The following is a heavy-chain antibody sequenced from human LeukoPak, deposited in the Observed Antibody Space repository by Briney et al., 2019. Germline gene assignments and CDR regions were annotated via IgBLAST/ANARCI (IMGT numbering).Heavy chain of an antibody. V-gene: IGHV1-2*02. CDR2: INPNSGGT. CDR1: GCTFTGYY. Sequence: GASVKVSCKASGCTFTGYYMHWVRQAPGQGLEWMGWINPNSGGTNYAQKFQGRVTMTRDTSISIAYMELSRLRSDDTAVYYCARIGPAIVVVVAATRSDYWGQGTLVTVSS. D-gene: IGHD2-15*01. J-gene: IGHJ4*02. CDR3: ARIGPAIVVVVAATRSDY.